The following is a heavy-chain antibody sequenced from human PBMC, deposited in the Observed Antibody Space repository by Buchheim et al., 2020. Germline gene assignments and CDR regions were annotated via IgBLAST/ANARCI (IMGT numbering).Heavy chain of an antibody. CDR3: ARFLPGEYQLLWGGGWFDP. D-gene: IGHD2-2*01. Sequence: QLQLQESGSGLVKPSQTLSLTCAVSGGSISSGGYSWSWIRQPPGKGLEWIGYIYHSGSTYYNPSLKSRVTISVDRSKNQFSLKLSSVTAADTAVCYCARFLPGEYQLLWGGGWFDPWGQGTL. J-gene: IGHJ5*02. CDR2: IYHSGST. CDR1: GGSISSGGYS. V-gene: IGHV4-30-2*01.